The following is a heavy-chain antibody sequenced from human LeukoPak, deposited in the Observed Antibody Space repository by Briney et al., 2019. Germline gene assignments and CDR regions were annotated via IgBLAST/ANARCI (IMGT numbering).Heavy chain of an antibody. CDR3: AKESGSSVTYYYYMNV. D-gene: IGHD6-25*01. J-gene: IGHJ6*03. CDR2: VRSDATDY. CDR1: GFTFSSYS. Sequence: GGSLRLSCAASGFTFSSYSMNWVRQAPGKGLEWVAFVRSDATDYYYAESVRGRFTISKDNSMNTLYLQMNSLRTEDTAVYYCAKESGSSVTYYYYMNVWGTGTTVIVSS. V-gene: IGHV3-30*02.